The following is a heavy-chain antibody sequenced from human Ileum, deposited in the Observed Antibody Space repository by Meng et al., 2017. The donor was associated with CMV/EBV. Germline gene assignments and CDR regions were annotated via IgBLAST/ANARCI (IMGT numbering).Heavy chain of an antibody. J-gene: IGHJ4*02. CDR3: ARSPGYDILTGYQVWGDY. CDR2: ISAYNSNT. Sequence: ASVKVSCKASGYSFSNYGVSWVRQAPGQGLEWMGWISAYNSNTFYAQKFQGRVTMTLDTSTTTAYLELRSLRSDDTALYYCARSPGYDILTGYQVWGDYWGQGTLVTVSS. CDR1: GYSFSNYG. V-gene: IGHV1-18*01. D-gene: IGHD3-9*01.